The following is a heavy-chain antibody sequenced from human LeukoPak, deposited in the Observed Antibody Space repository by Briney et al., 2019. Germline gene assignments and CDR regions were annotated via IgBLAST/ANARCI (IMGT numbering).Heavy chain of an antibody. D-gene: IGHD1-26*01. CDR2: IYPGDSDT. J-gene: IGHJ3*02. V-gene: IGHV5-51*01. CDR3: ARPGAIDAFDI. Sequence: GEALKISCNGSGYSFTSYWIGWVRQMPGEGLEWMGIIYPGDSDTRYSPSFQGQVTISADKSISTAYLQWSSLKASDTAMYYCARPGAIDAFDIWGQGTMVTVSS. CDR1: GYSFTSYW.